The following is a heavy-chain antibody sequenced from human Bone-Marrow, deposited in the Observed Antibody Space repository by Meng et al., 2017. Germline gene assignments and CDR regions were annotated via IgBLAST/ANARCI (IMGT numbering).Heavy chain of an antibody. V-gene: IGHV3-30*04. D-gene: IGHD3-10*01. CDR1: GFTFSSYA. CDR2: ISYDGSNK. CDR3: AREEEDYYGTGNAFDI. J-gene: IGHJ3*02. Sequence: GGSLRPSCAASGFTFSSYAMHWVRQAPGKGLEWVAVISYDGSNKYYADSVKGRFTNSRDNSKNTLYLQMNSLRAEDTPVYYCAREEEDYYGTGNAFDIWGQGTMVTVSS.